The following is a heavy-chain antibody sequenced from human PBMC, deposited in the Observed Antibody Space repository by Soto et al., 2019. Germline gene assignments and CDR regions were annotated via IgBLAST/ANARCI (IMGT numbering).Heavy chain of an antibody. CDR1: GFTFSSYA. Sequence: QVQLVESGGGVVQPGRSLRLSCAASGFTFSSYAMHWVRQAPGKGLEWVAVISYDGSNKYYADSVKGRFTISRDNSKNTLYLQMNSLRAADTAVYYCASPGGYYCSGSFDYWGQGTLVTVSS. J-gene: IGHJ4*02. D-gene: IGHD3-10*01. CDR2: ISYDGSNK. V-gene: IGHV3-30-3*01. CDR3: ASPGGYYCSGSFDY.